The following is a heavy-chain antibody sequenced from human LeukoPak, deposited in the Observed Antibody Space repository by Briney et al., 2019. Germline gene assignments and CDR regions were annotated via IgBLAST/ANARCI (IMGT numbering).Heavy chain of an antibody. Sequence: PGGSLRLTCAASGFTLTSYAMNWVRQAPGKGLEWVSGIGGSGDNAKYADSVKGRFTISRDKSKNTLYLQMIGLRAEDTAVYYCAKGGGWNFYHMDVWGQGTTVTVSS. J-gene: IGHJ6*02. CDR3: AKGGGWNFYHMDV. CDR2: IGGSGDNA. CDR1: GFTLTSYA. D-gene: IGHD1-7*01. V-gene: IGHV3-23*01.